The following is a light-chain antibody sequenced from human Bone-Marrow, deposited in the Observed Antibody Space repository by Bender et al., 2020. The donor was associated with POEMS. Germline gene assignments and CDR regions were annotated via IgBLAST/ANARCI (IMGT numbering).Light chain of an antibody. Sequence: QSALTQPASVSGSPGQSITISCTGTSSDVGAHNYVSWYQQHPGKAPKLIIYGYNNRPSGVPDRFSGSKSGTSASLAITGLQAEDEGDYYRQSYDNSLGGWVFGGGTKLTVL. CDR2: GYN. CDR3: QSYDNSLGGWV. CDR1: SSDVGAHNY. J-gene: IGLJ3*02. V-gene: IGLV2-14*03.